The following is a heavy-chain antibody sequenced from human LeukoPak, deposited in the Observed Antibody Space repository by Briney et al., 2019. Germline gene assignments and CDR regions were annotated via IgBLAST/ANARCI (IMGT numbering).Heavy chain of an antibody. CDR2: IYPGDSDI. D-gene: IGHD2-2*01. CDR3: ARHIVGSTTSSWFDP. V-gene: IGHV5-51*01. J-gene: IGHJ5*02. Sequence: GESLKISCKGSGYNFTNYWIGWVRQMPGKGLEWMGIIYPGDSDIRYSPSFQGQVTISADKSISTAYLQWSSPKASDTAMYYCARHIVGSTTSSWFDPWGQGTLVTVSS. CDR1: GYNFTNYW.